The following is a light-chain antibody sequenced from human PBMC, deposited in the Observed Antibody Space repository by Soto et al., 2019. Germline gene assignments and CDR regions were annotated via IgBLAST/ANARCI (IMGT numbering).Light chain of an antibody. V-gene: IGLV2-14*01. Sequence: QSALTQPASVSGSPGQSITISCTGTSSDVGGYNYVSWYQQYPGKAPKLMIYEVRNRPSGVSNRFSGSKSGNTASLTISGLQAEDEADYYCSSYTSSRTPYVFGTGTKVTVL. CDR1: SSDVGGYNY. CDR3: SSYTSSRTPYV. CDR2: EVR. J-gene: IGLJ1*01.